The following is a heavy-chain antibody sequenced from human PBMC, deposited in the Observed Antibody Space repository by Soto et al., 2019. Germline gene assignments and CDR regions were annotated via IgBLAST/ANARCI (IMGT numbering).Heavy chain of an antibody. J-gene: IGHJ4*02. CDR3: ARGSTDSYPGSRIFDF. V-gene: IGHV3-23*01. CDR2: ITDTGGDT. Sequence: EVQLLESGGDLVQPGGSLRLSCVACGITFGSCAMSWVRQAPGEGLEWVSTITDTGGDTKYADSVRGRFTMSRDNSKKTLYLQMNSLRVEDSALYYCARGSTDSYPGSRIFDFWGRGTLVTASS. D-gene: IGHD3-10*01. CDR1: GITFGSCA.